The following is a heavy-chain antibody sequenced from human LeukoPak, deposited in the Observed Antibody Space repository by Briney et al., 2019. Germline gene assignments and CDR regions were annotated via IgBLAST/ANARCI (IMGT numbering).Heavy chain of an antibody. V-gene: IGHV3-43D*03. CDR2: ISWDGGST. CDR3: AKAIIAAGSDYMDV. Sequence: GGSLRLSCAASGFTFDDYAMHWVRQAPGKGLEWVSLISWDGGSTYYADSVKGRFTISRDNSKNSLYLQMNSLRAEDTALYYCAKAIIAAGSDYMDVWGKGTTVTVSS. CDR1: GFTFDDYA. D-gene: IGHD6-13*01. J-gene: IGHJ6*03.